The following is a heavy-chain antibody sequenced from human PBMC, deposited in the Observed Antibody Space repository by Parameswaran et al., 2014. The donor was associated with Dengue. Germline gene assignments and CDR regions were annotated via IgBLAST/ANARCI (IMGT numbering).Heavy chain of an antibody. V-gene: IGHV3-49*02. D-gene: IGHD3-22*01. CDR2: ITSKAYGGTT. CDR3: TRATYYYDSSGYQIDS. Sequence: VRQAPGKGLEWVGFITSKAYGGTTEYAASVKGRFTISRDDSKSIAYLQMNSLKTEDTAVYYCTRATYYYDSSGYQIDSWGQGTLVTVSS. J-gene: IGHJ4*02.